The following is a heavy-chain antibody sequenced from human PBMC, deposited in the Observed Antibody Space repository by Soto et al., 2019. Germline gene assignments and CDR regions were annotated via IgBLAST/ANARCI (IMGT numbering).Heavy chain of an antibody. J-gene: IGHJ6*02. Sequence: SETLSLTCTVSGGSISSYYWSWIRQPPGKGLEWIGYIYYSGSTNYNPSLKSRVTISVDTSKNQFSLELSSVTAADTAVYYCARASTVTTGYYYYGMDVWGQGTTVTVSS. V-gene: IGHV4-59*01. CDR1: GGSISSYY. CDR2: IYYSGST. D-gene: IGHD4-17*01. CDR3: ARASTVTTGYYYYGMDV.